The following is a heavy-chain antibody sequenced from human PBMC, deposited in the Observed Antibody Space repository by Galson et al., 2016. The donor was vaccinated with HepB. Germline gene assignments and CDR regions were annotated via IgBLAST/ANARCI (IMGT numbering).Heavy chain of an antibody. CDR2: ISWDGGST. CDR1: GFTFDDYT. Sequence: SLRLSCAASGFTFDDYTMHWVRQAPGKGLEWVSLISWDGGSTYYADSVKGRFTISRDNSKNSLYLQMNSLRTEGTALYYCAKDMGYCSGGSCYYGMDVWGKGTTVTVSS. D-gene: IGHD2-15*01. CDR3: AKDMGYCSGGSCYYGMDV. V-gene: IGHV3-43*01. J-gene: IGHJ6*04.